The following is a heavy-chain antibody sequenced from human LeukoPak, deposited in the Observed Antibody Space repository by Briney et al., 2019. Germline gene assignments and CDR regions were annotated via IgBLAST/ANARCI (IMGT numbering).Heavy chain of an antibody. D-gene: IGHD3-10*01. V-gene: IGHV1-2*02. J-gene: IGHJ4*02. CDR2: VNPNSGGT. CDR1: GYTFTGYY. CDR3: ARGIDGSGSRDY. Sequence: ASVKVSCKASGYTFTGYYMHWVRQAPGQGLEWMGWVNPNSGGTNYAQKFQGRVTMTRDTSISTAYMELSRLRSDDTAVYYCARGIDGSGSRDYWGQGTLVTVSS.